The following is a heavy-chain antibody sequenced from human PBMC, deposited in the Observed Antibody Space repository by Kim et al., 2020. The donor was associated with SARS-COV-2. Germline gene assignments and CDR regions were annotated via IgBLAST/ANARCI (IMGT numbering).Heavy chain of an antibody. J-gene: IGHJ4*02. D-gene: IGHD3-16*01. Sequence: GGSLRLSCAASGFTFTRYAVSWVRQAPGKGLEWVSTVDNGGVIFYADSVKGRFTISRDISKNTLYLQMSSLRAENTAVYYCAKGGGTSPFGYWGQGTLVTVSS. CDR2: VDNGGVI. V-gene: IGHV3-23*01. CDR1: GFTFTRYA. CDR3: AKGGGTSPFGY.